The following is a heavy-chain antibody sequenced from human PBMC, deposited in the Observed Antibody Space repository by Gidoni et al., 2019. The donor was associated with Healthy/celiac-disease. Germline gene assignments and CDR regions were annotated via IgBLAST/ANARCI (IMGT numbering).Heavy chain of an antibody. D-gene: IGHD2-15*01. CDR2: IYYSGST. Sequence: GKGLEWIGYIYYSGSTYYNPSLKSRVTISVDTSKNQFSLKLSSVTAADTAVYYCARGGYCSGGSCSAFDYWGQGTLVTVSS. V-gene: IGHV4-31*02. CDR3: ARGGYCSGGSCSAFDY. J-gene: IGHJ4*02.